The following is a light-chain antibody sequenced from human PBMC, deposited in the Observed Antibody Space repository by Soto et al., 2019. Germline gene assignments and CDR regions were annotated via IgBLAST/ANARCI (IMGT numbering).Light chain of an antibody. J-gene: IGLJ1*01. CDR1: SSDIGTYNF. Sequence: QSALTQPASVAWSPGQSITISCTGTSSDIGTYNFVSWYQQTPGEAPKLVIYEVDNRPSGVSNSFSGSKSGNTASLTISGLQAEDEADYYCSAFTSSTTYVFGTGTKLTVL. V-gene: IGLV2-14*01. CDR2: EVD. CDR3: SAFTSSTTYV.